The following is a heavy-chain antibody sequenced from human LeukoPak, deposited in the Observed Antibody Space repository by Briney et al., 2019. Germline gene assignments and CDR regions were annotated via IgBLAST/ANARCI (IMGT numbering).Heavy chain of an antibody. CDR1: GGTLSRYA. CDR3: ARIRDGYNDAYDL. CDR2: INPDGGNT. V-gene: IGHV1-46*01. J-gene: IGHJ3*01. Sequence: GASVKVSCKASGGTLSRYAISWVRQAPGQVLEWMGLINPDGGNTNYAQNFQGRVTLTRDTSTSTVYMELSRLRSEDTAIYYCARIRDGYNDAYDLWGQGTVVTVPS. D-gene: IGHD5-24*01.